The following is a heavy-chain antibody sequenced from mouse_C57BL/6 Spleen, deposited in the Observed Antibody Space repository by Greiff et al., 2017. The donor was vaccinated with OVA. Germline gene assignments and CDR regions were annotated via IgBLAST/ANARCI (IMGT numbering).Heavy chain of an antibody. CDR2: VSNKANGYTT. D-gene: IGHD1-1*01. CDR3: ARGDYGAYFDV. CDR1: GFTFTDYY. J-gene: IGHJ1*03. V-gene: IGHV7-3*01. Sequence: EVKLVESGGGLVQPGGSLSLSCAASGFTFTDYYMYWVRQPPGKALEWLGFVSNKANGYTTEYSASVKGRFTISRDNSQSILYLQMHALRAEDSATYYCARGDYGAYFDVWGTGTTVTVSS.